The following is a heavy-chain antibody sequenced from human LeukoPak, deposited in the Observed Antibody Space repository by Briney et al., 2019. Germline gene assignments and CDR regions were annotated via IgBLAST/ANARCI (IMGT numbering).Heavy chain of an antibody. D-gene: IGHD1-26*01. Sequence: GGSLRLSCAASGFTFRTSGMNWVRQAPGKGLVWVSYISSSGTTISYAQSVKGRFTITRDNAQNSLTLHMNTLRADDTAVYYCAKDGGTHFDHWGQGTLVTVSS. CDR1: GFTFRTSG. CDR3: AKDGGTHFDH. V-gene: IGHV3-48*01. J-gene: IGHJ4*02. CDR2: ISSSGTTI.